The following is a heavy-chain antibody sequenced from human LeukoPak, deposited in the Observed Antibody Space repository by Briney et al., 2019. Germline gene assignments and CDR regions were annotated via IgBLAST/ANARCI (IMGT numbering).Heavy chain of an antibody. Sequence: SETLSLTCTVSGGSISSYYWSWIRQPPGKGLEWIGDIYYSGYTNYNPSLKSRVTISVDTSKNQFSLKLRSVTAADPAVYYCARETSQKGAHYMDVWGKGTTVTISS. J-gene: IGHJ6*03. D-gene: IGHD3-16*01. V-gene: IGHV4-59*01. CDR2: IYYSGYT. CDR3: ARETSQKGAHYMDV. CDR1: GGSISSYY.